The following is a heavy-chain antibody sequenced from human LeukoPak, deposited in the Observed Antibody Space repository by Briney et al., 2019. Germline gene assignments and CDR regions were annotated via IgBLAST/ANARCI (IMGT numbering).Heavy chain of an antibody. CDR1: GFPFSSYE. CDR2: ISSSGSTI. J-gene: IGHJ4*02. D-gene: IGHD6-19*01. V-gene: IGHV3-48*03. Sequence: GSLRLSCPASGFPFSSYEMNWVRQAPGQGLEWVSYISSSGSTIYYADSVKGRFTISRDNAKNSLYLQMNSLRAEDTAVYYCARDSGDSRGPYSDYWGQGTLVTVSS. CDR3: ARDSGDSRGPYSDY.